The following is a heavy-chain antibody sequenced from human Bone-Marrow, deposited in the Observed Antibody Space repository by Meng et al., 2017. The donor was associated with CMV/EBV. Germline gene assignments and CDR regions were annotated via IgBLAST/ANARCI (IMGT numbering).Heavy chain of an antibody. CDR1: GAFISTHY. CDR2: IHYTGRA. J-gene: IGHJ4*02. D-gene: IGHD1-1*01. Sequence: VQLRQSGPGLVKPSETLSLTCRVSGAFISTHYWSWIRQTPGKGLEWIASIHYTGRADYSPSLKSRVTVSVDTSDSQLSLKLSSVTTADTAMYYCAERGGGYWGQGILVTVSS. V-gene: IGHV4-59*11. CDR3: AERGGGY.